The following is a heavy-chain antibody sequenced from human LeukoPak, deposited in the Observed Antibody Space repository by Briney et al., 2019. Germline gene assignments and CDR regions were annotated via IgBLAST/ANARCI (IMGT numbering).Heavy chain of an antibody. CDR3: ARVRAMDAFDI. CDR2: ISSSSSYI. V-gene: IGHV3-21*01. CDR1: GFTFSSYS. J-gene: IGHJ3*02. D-gene: IGHD5-18*01. Sequence: GGALRLSCAASGFTFSSYSMNWVRQAPGKGLEWVSSISSSSSYIYYAASVKGRFTISRDNAKNSLYLQMNSLRAEDTAVYYCARVRAMDAFDIWGQGTMVTVSS.